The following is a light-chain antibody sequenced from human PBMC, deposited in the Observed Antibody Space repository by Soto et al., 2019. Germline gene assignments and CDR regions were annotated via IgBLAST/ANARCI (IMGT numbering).Light chain of an antibody. J-gene: IGLJ1*01. CDR2: DVS. CDR1: SSDVGGYNY. V-gene: IGLV2-14*03. Sequence: QSALTQPASVSGSPGQSITISCTGTSSDVGGYNYVSWYQHHPGKALKLMIFDVSNRPSGVSNRFSGSKSGNTASLTISGLQPEDEADYYCSSYTTSNTRQIVFGTGTKVT. CDR3: SSYTTSNTRQIV.